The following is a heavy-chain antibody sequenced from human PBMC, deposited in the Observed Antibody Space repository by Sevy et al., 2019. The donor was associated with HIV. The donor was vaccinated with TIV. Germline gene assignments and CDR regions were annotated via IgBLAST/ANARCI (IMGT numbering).Heavy chain of an antibody. Sequence: ASVKVSCKASGGTFSSYAISWVRQAPGQGLEWMGGIIPIFGTANYAQKFQGRVTITADESTSTAYMELSSLRFEDTAVYYCARERFPPPYCGGDCYRSYYYYGMDVWGQGTTVTVSS. CDR1: GGTFSSYA. CDR3: ARERFPPPYCGGDCYRSYYYYGMDV. V-gene: IGHV1-69*13. J-gene: IGHJ6*02. D-gene: IGHD2-21*02. CDR2: IIPIFGTA.